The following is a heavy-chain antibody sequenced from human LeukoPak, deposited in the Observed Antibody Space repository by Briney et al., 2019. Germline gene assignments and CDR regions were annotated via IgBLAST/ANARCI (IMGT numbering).Heavy chain of an antibody. J-gene: IGHJ6*02. Sequence: PGRSLRLSCAASGFTFSSYAMHWVRQAPGKGLEWVAVISYDGSNKYYADSVKGRFTISRDNSKNTLYLQMNSLRAEDTAVYYCAREGGYYTYYGMDVWGQGTTVTVSS. CDR2: ISYDGSNK. CDR3: AREGGYYTYYGMDV. D-gene: IGHD3-3*01. CDR1: GFTFSSYA. V-gene: IGHV3-30*04.